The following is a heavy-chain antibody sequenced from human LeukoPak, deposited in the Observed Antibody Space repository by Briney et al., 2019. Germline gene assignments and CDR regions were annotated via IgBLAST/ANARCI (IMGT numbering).Heavy chain of an antibody. CDR3: ARLIAAAGSRVFDY. J-gene: IGHJ4*02. Sequence: ASVKVSCKASGYTFTGYYMHWMRQAPGQGLEWMGWINPNSGGTNYAQKFQGRVTMTRDTSISTAYMELSRLRSDDTAVYYCARLIAAAGSRVFDYWGQGTLVTVSS. CDR2: INPNSGGT. D-gene: IGHD6-13*01. CDR1: GYTFTGYY. V-gene: IGHV1-2*02.